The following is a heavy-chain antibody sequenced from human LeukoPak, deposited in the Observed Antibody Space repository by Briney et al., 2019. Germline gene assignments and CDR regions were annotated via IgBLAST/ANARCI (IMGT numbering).Heavy chain of an antibody. CDR2: ISGSGSST. CDR3: TNYRS. Sequence: GGSLRLSCAGSGFTFSSHAMSWVRQAPGKGLEWVSGISGSGSSTHYADSVKGRFTISRDNSKSTLYLQMSSLRDEDTAVYYCTNYRSWGQGTLVTVSS. D-gene: IGHD1-14*01. J-gene: IGHJ4*02. CDR1: GFTFSSHA. V-gene: IGHV3-23*01.